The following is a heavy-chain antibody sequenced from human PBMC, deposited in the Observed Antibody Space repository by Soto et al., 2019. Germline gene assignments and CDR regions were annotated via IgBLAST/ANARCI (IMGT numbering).Heavy chain of an antibody. CDR1: GFTLSRYD. J-gene: IGHJ6*03. CDR3: AREYCSGGGRCTGLYYVDV. CDR2: IGVGGET. D-gene: IGHD2-15*01. Sequence: EVQLVESGGGLVQPGGSLRLSCAAAGFTLSRYDMHWVRQRSGKGLERISAIGVGGETDQPGSVKGRFTISREEATNSLYLHMNSLTAGDTAVYFCAREYCSGGGRCTGLYYVDVWGRGTTVTVSS. V-gene: IGHV3-13*01.